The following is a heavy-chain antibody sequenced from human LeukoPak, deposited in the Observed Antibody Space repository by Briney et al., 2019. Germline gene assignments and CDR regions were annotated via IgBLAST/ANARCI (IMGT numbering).Heavy chain of an antibody. J-gene: IGHJ4*02. CDR1: GYTFTSYA. V-gene: IGHV7-4-1*02. CDR3: TRGQPWLPH. Sequence: ASVKVSCKASGYTFTSYAMNWVRQAPGQGLEWMGWINTNTETPTYAQGFTGRFVFSLDTSVSTAYLQISSLEADDTAVYYCTRGQPWLPHWGQGSLVTVSS. D-gene: IGHD5-24*01. CDR2: INTNTETP.